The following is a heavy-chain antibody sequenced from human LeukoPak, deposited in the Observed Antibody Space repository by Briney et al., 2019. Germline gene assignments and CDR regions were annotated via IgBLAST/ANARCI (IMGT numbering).Heavy chain of an antibody. J-gene: IGHJ3*02. CDR3: ARVLPQKRLWGSGSYNSRRAFDI. D-gene: IGHD3-10*01. Sequence: SVKVSCKASGGTFSSYAISWVRQAPGQGLEWMGGIIPIFGTANYAQKFQGRVTITADESTSTAYMELSSLRSEDTAVYYCARVLPQKRLWGSGSYNSRRAFDIWGQGTMVTVSS. CDR2: IIPIFGTA. CDR1: GGTFSSYA. V-gene: IGHV1-69*01.